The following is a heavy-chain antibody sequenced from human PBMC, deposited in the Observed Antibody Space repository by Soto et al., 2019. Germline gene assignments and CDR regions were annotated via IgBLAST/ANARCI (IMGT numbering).Heavy chain of an antibody. CDR3: ARDGTYNWV. Sequence: EVQLVESGGGLVQPGGSLRLSCAASGFTVSNNYMRWVRQAPGKGLEWVSLIYSGGATYYADSVKGRFTISRDNSKNTLYLQMTSLRAEEPAVYYCARDGTYNWVGGQGILVTVSS. CDR1: GFTVSNNY. V-gene: IGHV3-66*01. D-gene: IGHD1-1*01. CDR2: IYSGGAT. J-gene: IGHJ4*02.